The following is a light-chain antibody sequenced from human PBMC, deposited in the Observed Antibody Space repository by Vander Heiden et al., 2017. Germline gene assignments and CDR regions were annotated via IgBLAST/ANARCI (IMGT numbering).Light chain of an antibody. CDR1: QSVSSTY. CDR3: QQYGSSPFA. J-gene: IGKJ2*01. V-gene: IGKV3-20*01. Sequence: DTVLTQSPVTLSLSPGERATLHCRASQSVSSTYLAWYQQKPCQTPRLLIYGASSRATGIPDRFSGSGSGTDFTLTISRLEPEAFAVYYCQQYGSSPFAFGQGTKLEIK. CDR2: GAS.